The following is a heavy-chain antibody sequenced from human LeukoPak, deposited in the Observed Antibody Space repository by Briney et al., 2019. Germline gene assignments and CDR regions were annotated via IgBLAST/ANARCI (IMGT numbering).Heavy chain of an antibody. CDR2: IYYSGST. D-gene: IGHD6-25*01. CDR1: GGSISSYY. Sequence: SETLSLTCTVSGGSISSYYWSWIRQPPGKGLEWIGYIYYSGSTNYNPSLKSRVTISVDTSKNQFSLKLSSVTAADTAVYYCARVAQFSSGALDIWGQGTMVTVSS. CDR3: ARVAQFSSGALDI. J-gene: IGHJ3*02. V-gene: IGHV4-59*01.